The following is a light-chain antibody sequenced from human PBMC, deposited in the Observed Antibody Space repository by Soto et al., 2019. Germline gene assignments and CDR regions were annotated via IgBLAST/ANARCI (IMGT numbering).Light chain of an antibody. J-gene: IGLJ1*01. Sequence: QSALTQPASVSGSRGQSITISCTGTSSDVGAYNFVSWYQQHPGKLPKLMIFDVSRRPSGVADRFAGSKSGNTASLTISGLEAEDEGDYCCSSYTSRSTHVFGSGTKVTVL. CDR2: DVS. CDR1: SSDVGAYNF. V-gene: IGLV2-14*03. CDR3: SSYTSRSTHV.